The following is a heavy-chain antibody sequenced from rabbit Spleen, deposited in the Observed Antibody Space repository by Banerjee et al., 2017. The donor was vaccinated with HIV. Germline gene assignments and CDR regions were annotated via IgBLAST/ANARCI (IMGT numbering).Heavy chain of an antibody. CDR2: IGTGSSGST. V-gene: IGHV1S40*01. CDR3: ARDTGSSFSTYGMDL. D-gene: IGHD8-1*01. J-gene: IGHJ6*01. Sequence: QSLEESGGGLVKPGASLTLTCKASGFPFSSDYDMCWVRQAPGKGLEWIACIGTGSSGSTYYANWAKGRFTCSKTSSTTVTLQMTRLTAADTATYFCARDTGSSFSTYGMDLWGQGTLVTVS. CDR1: GFPFSSDYD.